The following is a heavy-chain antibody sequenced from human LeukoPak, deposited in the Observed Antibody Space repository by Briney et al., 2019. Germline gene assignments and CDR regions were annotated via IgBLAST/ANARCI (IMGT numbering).Heavy chain of an antibody. CDR3: ARLGSYSCSSTSCYNWFDP. CDR2: INHSGNT. J-gene: IGHJ5*02. Sequence: SETLSLTCSVYSGSFSGYYWTWIRQPPGKGLEWIGEINHSGNTNYNPSLKSRVTISVDTSKNTFSLKLSSVTAADTAVYYCARLGSYSCSSTSCYNWFDPWGQGTPVTVSS. V-gene: IGHV4-34*01. CDR1: SGSFSGYY. D-gene: IGHD2-2*01.